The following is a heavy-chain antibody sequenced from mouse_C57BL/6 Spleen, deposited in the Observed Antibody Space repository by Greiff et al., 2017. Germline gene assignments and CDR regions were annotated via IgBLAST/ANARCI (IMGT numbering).Heavy chain of an antibody. J-gene: IGHJ2*01. CDR1: GYTFTSYW. D-gene: IGHD1-1*01. CDR3: AREYYGSSPYYFDY. CDR2: IHPNSGST. Sequence: VQLQQPGAELVKPGASVKLSCKASGYTFTSYWMHWVKQRPGQGLEWIGMIHPNSGSTNYNEKFKSKATLTVDKSSSTAYMQLSSLTSEDSAVYYCAREYYGSSPYYFDYWGQGTTLTVSS. V-gene: IGHV1-64*01.